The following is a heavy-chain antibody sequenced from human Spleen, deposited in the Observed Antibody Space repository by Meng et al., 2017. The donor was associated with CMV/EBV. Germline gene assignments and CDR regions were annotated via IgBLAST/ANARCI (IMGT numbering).Heavy chain of an antibody. CDR2: IKQDGTEK. CDR3: ARSPIDYGDYYYFDY. V-gene: IGHV3-7*01. Sequence: GESLKISCAASGFNFSNYWMSWVRQAPGKGLEWVAIIKQDGTEKYYVDSLRGRITISRDNAKSSLYLQMNSLRVEDTAVFYCARSPIDYGDYYYFDYWGQGTLVTVSS. CDR1: GFNFSNYW. D-gene: IGHD4-17*01. J-gene: IGHJ4*02.